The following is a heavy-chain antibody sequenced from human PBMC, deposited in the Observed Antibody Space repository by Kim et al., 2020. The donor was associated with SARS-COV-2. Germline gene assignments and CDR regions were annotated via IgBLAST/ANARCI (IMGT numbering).Heavy chain of an antibody. CDR2: IRYDGSDE. CDR3: ARDRGVRYFDL. Sequence: GGSLRLSCAASGLTFSAHGFHWIRQAPGKGLEWVSFIRYDGSDEYHAESVRGRFTVSRDNSKSTLFLQMNSLRAEDTAVYYCARDRGVRYFDLWGQGPVVIVPS. J-gene: IGHJ4*02. V-gene: IGHV3-30*02. CDR1: GLTFSAHG.